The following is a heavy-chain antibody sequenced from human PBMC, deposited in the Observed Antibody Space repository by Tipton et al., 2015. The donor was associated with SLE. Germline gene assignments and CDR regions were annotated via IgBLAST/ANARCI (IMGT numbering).Heavy chain of an antibody. CDR1: GGSISSYY. CDR2: IYYSGST. CDR3: ARDAGRGMDV. V-gene: IGHV4-59*01. J-gene: IGHJ6*02. Sequence: TLSLTCTVSGGSISSYYWSWIRQPPGKGLEWIGYIYYSGSTNYNPSLKSRVTISVDTSKNQFSLKLSSVTAADTAVYYCARDAGRGMDVWGQGTPVTVSS. D-gene: IGHD3-10*01.